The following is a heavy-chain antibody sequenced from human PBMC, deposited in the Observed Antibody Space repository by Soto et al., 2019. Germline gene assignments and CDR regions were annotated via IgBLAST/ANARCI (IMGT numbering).Heavy chain of an antibody. D-gene: IGHD6-13*01. CDR3: AKDGDSVMYSSKSARQNRFDP. Sequence: PGGSLRLSCAASGFTFSSYAMSWVRQAPGKGLEWVSAISGSGGSTYYADSVKGRFTISRDNSKNTLYLQMNSLRAEDTAVYYCAKDGDSVMYSSKSARQNRFDPWGQGTLVTVSS. CDR2: ISGSGGST. CDR1: GFTFSSYA. V-gene: IGHV3-23*01. J-gene: IGHJ5*02.